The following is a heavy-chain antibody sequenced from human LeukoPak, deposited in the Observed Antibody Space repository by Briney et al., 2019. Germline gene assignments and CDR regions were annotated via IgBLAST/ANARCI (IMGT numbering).Heavy chain of an antibody. CDR3: AKGGKGGREVSYWNWDYYYYYYMDV. J-gene: IGHJ6*03. V-gene: IGHV3-7*01. D-gene: IGHD1-7*01. CDR1: GFKFSTYG. CDR2: IKPDEGEK. Sequence: GGSLRLSCVASGFKFSTYGMHWVRQAPGKGLEWVANIKPDEGEKYYVDSVKGRFTVSRDNAKNSLYLQMNSLRAEDTAVYYCAKGGKGGREVSYWNWDYYYYYYMDVWGKGTTVTVSS.